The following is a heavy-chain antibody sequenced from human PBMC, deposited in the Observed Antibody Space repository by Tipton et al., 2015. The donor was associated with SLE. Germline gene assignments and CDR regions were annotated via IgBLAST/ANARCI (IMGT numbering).Heavy chain of an antibody. CDR1: GFTFSSYA. J-gene: IGHJ4*02. Sequence: SLRLSCAASGFTFSSYAMHWVRQAPGKGLEWVAVISYDGSNKYYADSVKGRFTISRDNSKNTLYLQMNSLRAEDTAVYYCAREERGAPGYWGQGTLVTVSS. CDR3: AREERGAPGY. CDR2: ISYDGSNK. V-gene: IGHV3-30*04. D-gene: IGHD3-10*01.